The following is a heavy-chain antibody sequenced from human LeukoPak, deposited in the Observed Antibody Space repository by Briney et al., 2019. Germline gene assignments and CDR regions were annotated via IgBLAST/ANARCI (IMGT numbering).Heavy chain of an antibody. J-gene: IGHJ4*02. CDR2: ISSSSSYI. CDR3: ARGYCSSTSCYGGFFDY. CDR1: GFTFCSYS. D-gene: IGHD2-2*01. Sequence: PGGSLRLSCAASGFTFCSYSMNWDRQAPGKGLEWVSSISSSSSYIYYADSVKGRFTISRDNAKNSLYLQMNSLRAEDTAVYYCARGYCSSTSCYGGFFDYWGQGTLVTVSS. V-gene: IGHV3-21*01.